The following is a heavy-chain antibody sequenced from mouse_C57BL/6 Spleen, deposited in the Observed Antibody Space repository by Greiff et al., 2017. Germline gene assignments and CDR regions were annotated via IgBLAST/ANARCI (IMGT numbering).Heavy chain of an antibody. CDR2: IYPGDGDT. Sequence: VKLQESGPELVKPGASVKISCKASGYAFSSSWMNWVKQRPGKGLEWIGRIYPGDGDTNYNGKFKGKATLTADKSSSTAYMQLSSLTSEDSAVYFCGSNYDFDYWGQGTTLTVSS. V-gene: IGHV1-82*01. J-gene: IGHJ2*01. CDR3: GSNYDFDY. CDR1: GYAFSSSW. D-gene: IGHD2-5*01.